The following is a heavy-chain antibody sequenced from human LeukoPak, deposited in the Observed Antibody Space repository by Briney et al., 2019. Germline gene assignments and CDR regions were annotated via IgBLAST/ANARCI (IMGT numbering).Heavy chain of an antibody. CDR3: ARALNGFDI. CDR2: IYSGGSI. J-gene: IGHJ3*02. CDR1: GFSFSSYA. Sequence: GGSLRLSCAASGFSFSSYAMTWVRQAPGKGLEWVSVIYSGGSIYYADSVKGRFTISRDNSRNTLYLQMNSLRAEDTAVYYCARALNGFDIWGPGTLVTVSS. V-gene: IGHV3-53*01.